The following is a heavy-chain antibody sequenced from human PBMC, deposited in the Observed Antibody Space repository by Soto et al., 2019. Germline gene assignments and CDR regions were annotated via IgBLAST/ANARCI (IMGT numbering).Heavy chain of an antibody. V-gene: IGHV6-1*01. CDR2: TYYRSKWYN. J-gene: IGHJ5*02. CDR3: ARDICSGGTCHNWFDP. Sequence: LSLTCVISGDSVSSNSAAWNWIRQSPSRGLEWLGRTYYRSKWYNDYALSVKSRITIIPNTSKNQFSLQLNSVTPEDTALYYCARDICSGGTCHNWFDPWGQGTLVTVSS. D-gene: IGHD2-15*01. CDR1: GDSVSSNSAA.